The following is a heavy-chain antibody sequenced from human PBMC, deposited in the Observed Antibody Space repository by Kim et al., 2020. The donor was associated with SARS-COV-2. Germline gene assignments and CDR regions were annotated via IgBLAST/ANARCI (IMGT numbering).Heavy chain of an antibody. CDR3: ARDRRYSRSVDKEYFHYGMDV. V-gene: IGHV1-2*06. J-gene: IGHJ6*02. D-gene: IGHD6-13*01. CDR1: GYPFTGHY. CDR2: INPNSGGT. Sequence: ASVKVSCKTSGYPFTGHYLYWVRQAPGQGLEWMGRINPNSGGTNFAQKFQGRVTMTRGTSISTAYLELRSLRSDDTAVYYCARDRRYSRSVDKEYFHYGMDVWGQGTTVTVSS.